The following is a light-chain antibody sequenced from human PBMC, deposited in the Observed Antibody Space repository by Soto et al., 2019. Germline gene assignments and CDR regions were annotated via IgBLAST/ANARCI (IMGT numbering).Light chain of an antibody. J-gene: IGKJ4*01. CDR1: QGIKND. V-gene: IGKV1-6*01. Sequence: AIQMTDSPSSLSAFVGDRVTITCRASQGIKNDLGWYQQKPGKAPKLLIYAASSLHSGVPSRFSGSGSGTDFALTISSLQPEDFATYFGLQDSVYSLTFGGGTKV. CDR3: LQDSVYSLT. CDR2: AAS.